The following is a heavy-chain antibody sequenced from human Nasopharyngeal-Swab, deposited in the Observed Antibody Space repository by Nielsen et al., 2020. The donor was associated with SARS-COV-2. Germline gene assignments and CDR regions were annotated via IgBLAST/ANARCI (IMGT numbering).Heavy chain of an antibody. D-gene: IGHD6-19*01. V-gene: IGHV1-46*01. J-gene: IGHJ4*02. Sequence: WVRQAPGQGLQWMGIINPSGSSTGYAQKFQGRVTMTRDTSTSTVYMELSSLRSEDTAVYYCARGGYSSSQLAFDYWGQGTLVTVSS. CDR3: ARGGYSSSQLAFDY. CDR2: INPSGSST.